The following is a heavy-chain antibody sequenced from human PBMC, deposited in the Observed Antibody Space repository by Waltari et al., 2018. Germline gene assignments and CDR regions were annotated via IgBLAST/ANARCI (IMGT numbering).Heavy chain of an antibody. V-gene: IGHV4-4*07. J-gene: IGHJ4*02. CDR1: GGSVNNIF. D-gene: IGHD2-15*01. Sequence: QLHLQESGPGLVKPSETLSLTCAVSGGSVNNIFWSWIRQPPGKGLEWIGRIGGSGGSTVYNPSLKSRVTMSTDTSKNQFSLRLSSLTAADTAVYFCARDCSGIYCYNDWGQGVLVTVSS. CDR2: IGGSGGST. CDR3: ARDCSGIYCYND.